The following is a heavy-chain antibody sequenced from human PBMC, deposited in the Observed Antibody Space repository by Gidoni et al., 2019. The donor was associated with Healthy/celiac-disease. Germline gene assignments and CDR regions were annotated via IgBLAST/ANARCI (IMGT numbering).Heavy chain of an antibody. J-gene: IGHJ4*02. CDR1: GGSCSGYY. Sequence: QVQLQQWGAGLLKPSETLSLTCAVYGGSCSGYYWSWIRQPPGKGLEGIGEINHSGSTNDNPSLKSRVTISVDTSKNQFSLKLSSVTAADTAVYYCARGYCTNGVCLLSFDYWGQGTLVTVSS. CDR2: INHSGST. CDR3: ARGYCTNGVCLLSFDY. D-gene: IGHD2-8*01. V-gene: IGHV4-34*01.